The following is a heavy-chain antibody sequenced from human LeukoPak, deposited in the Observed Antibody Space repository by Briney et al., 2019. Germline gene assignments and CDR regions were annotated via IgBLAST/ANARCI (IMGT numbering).Heavy chain of an antibody. V-gene: IGHV4-59*01. CDR3: ARDRYYYDSSGSPFDY. D-gene: IGHD3-22*01. Sequence: SETLSLTCTVSGGSISSYYWSWIRQPPGKGLEWIGYIYYSGSTNYNPSLKSRVTISVDTSKNQFSLKLSSVTAADTAVYYCARDRYYYDSSGSPFDYWGQGTLVTVYS. J-gene: IGHJ4*02. CDR1: GGSISSYY. CDR2: IYYSGST.